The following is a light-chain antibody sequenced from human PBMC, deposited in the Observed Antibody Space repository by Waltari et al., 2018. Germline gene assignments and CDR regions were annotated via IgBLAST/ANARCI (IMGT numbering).Light chain of an antibody. CDR1: QSISSS. V-gene: IGKV1-39*01. CDR2: AAS. Sequence: DTQMSQSPSSLSASVGDRVHITCRASQSISSSLNWYQQKPGKAPKLLIYAASSLQSGVPSRFSGSGSETDFTLTISSLQPEDFATYYCQQSYSTPPELTFGGGTKVQIK. J-gene: IGKJ4*01. CDR3: QQSYSTPPELT.